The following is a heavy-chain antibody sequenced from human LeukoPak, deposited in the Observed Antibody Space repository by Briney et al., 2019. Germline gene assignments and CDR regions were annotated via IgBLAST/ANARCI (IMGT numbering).Heavy chain of an antibody. V-gene: IGHV4-34*01. D-gene: IGHD2-2*01. Sequence: SETLSLTCAVYGGSFSGYYWSWIRQPPGKGLEWIGEINHSGSTNYNPSLKSRVTISVDTSKNQFSLKLSSVTAADTAVYYCASFCSSTSCFNWFDPWGQGTLVTVSS. J-gene: IGHJ5*02. CDR1: GGSFSGYY. CDR3: ASFCSSTSCFNWFDP. CDR2: INHSGST.